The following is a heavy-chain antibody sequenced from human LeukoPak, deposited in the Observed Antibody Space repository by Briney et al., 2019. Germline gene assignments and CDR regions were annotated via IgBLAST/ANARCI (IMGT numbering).Heavy chain of an antibody. CDR3: ARTYGDYGTSSPFDY. Sequence: SETLSLTCTVSGGSISSSSHYWGWIRQPPGKGLEWIGSIYYSGSTYYAPSLKSRVTISVDTSKKQFSLKLSSVTAADTAVYYCARTYGDYGTSSPFDYWGQGTLVTVSS. V-gene: IGHV4-39*01. D-gene: IGHD4-17*01. CDR1: GGSISSSSHY. J-gene: IGHJ4*02. CDR2: IYYSGST.